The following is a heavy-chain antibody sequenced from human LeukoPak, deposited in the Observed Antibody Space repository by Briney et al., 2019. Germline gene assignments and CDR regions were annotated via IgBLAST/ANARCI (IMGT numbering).Heavy chain of an antibody. D-gene: IGHD3-10*01. CDR3: AKDRRAGSYDY. J-gene: IGHJ4*02. CDR2: IYSCGST. V-gene: IGHV3-53*05. Sequence: GSLRLSCAASGFTVSSNYMSWVRQAPGKGLEWVSVIYSCGSTYYADSVKGRFTISRDNSKNTLYLQMNSLRAEGTAVYYCAKDRRAGSYDYWGQGTLVTVSS. CDR1: GFTVSSNY.